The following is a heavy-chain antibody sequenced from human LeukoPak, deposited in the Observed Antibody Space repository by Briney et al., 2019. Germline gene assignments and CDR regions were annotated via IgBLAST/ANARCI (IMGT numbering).Heavy chain of an antibody. V-gene: IGHV1-18*01. Sequence: ASVKVSCKASGYTFTSYGISWVRQSPGQGLEWMGWISAYNGNTNYAQKLQGRVTMTTDTSTSTAYMELRSLRSDDTAVYYCARDGPYSSGWYGHYAFDIWGQGTMVTVSS. D-gene: IGHD6-19*01. CDR3: ARDGPYSSGWYGHYAFDI. J-gene: IGHJ3*02. CDR2: ISAYNGNT. CDR1: GYTFTSYG.